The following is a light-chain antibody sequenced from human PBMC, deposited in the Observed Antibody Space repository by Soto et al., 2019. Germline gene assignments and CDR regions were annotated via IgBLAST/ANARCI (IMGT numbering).Light chain of an antibody. V-gene: IGLV2-14*01. CDR1: SSDVGGYNY. Sequence: QSALTQPASVSGSPGQSITISCTGTSSDVGGYNYVSWYQQHPGKAPKLMIYDVSNRPSGVSNRFSDSKSGNTASLTISGLQAEDEADYYCTSYTISTTLVVFGGGTKVTVL. CDR3: TSYTISTTLVV. J-gene: IGLJ2*01. CDR2: DVS.